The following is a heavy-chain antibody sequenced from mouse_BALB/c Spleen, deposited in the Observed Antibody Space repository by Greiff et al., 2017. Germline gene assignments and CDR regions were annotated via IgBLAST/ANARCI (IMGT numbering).Heavy chain of an antibody. J-gene: IGHJ4*01. V-gene: IGHV2-6-4*01. D-gene: IGHD3-1*01. CDR2: IWGGGST. Sequence: VKLVESGPGLVAPSQSLSITCTVSGFSLSRYSVHWVRQPPGKGLEWLGMIWGGGSTDYNSALNSRLSISKDNSKSQVFLKMNSLQTDDTAMYYCARTGSSGDGYAMDYWGQGTSVTVSS. CDR3: ARTGSSGDGYAMDY. CDR1: GFSLSRYS.